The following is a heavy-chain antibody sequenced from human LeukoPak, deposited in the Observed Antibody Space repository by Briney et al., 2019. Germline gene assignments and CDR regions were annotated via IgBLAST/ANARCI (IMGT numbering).Heavy chain of an antibody. CDR1: GGSISSYY. V-gene: IGHV4-59*01. CDR3: ARERGNDAFDI. CDR2: IYYSGST. D-gene: IGHD3-10*01. Sequence: KPSETLSLTCTVSGGSISSYYWSWIRQPPGKGLEWIGCIYYSGSTNYNPSLKSRVTISVDTSKNQFSLKLSSVTAADTAVYYCARERGNDAFDIWGQGTMVTVSS. J-gene: IGHJ3*02.